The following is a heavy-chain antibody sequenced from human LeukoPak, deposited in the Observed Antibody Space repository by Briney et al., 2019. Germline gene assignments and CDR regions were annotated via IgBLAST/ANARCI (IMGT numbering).Heavy chain of an antibody. V-gene: IGHV3-23*01. CDR1: GFTFSSYV. J-gene: IGHJ5*02. D-gene: IGHD2-8*02. CDR2: ISGSGGST. CDR3: HCSGGECYKP. Sequence: PGGALRLSCAASGFTFSSYVMSWVRQAPGKGLEWVSGISGSGGSTYYEVSVKGRFIISRDNSKNTLYLQMNSLRAEDTAVYYCHCSGGECYKPWGQGTLVTVSS.